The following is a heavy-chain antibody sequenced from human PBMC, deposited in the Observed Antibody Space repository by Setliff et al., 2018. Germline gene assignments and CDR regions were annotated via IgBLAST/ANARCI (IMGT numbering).Heavy chain of an antibody. J-gene: IGHJ4*02. CDR1: GFTFDDHA. D-gene: IGHD4-4*01. CDR2: ISWNGGSI. CDR3: ARQPGSQTTFFDY. V-gene: IGHV3-9*01. Sequence: GGSLRLSCAASGFTFDDHAMHWVRQAPGKGLELVSGISWNGGSIGYADSVKGRFTIFRDNAKNSLYLQMNSLTAEDTALYYCARQPGSQTTFFDYWGQGTLVTVSS.